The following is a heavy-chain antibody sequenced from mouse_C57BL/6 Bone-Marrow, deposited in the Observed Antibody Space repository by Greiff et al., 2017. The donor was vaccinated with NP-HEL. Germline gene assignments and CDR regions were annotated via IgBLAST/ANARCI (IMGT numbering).Heavy chain of an antibody. J-gene: IGHJ3*01. CDR1: GYTSTSYW. V-gene: IGHV1-59*01. D-gene: IGHD2-1*01. Sequence: QVQLQQPGAELVRPGTSVKLSCKASGYTSTSYWMHWVKQRPGQGLEWIGVIDPSDSYTNYNQKFKGKATLTVDTSSSTAYMQLSSLTSEDSAVYYCARREYYGNYVAWFAYWGQGTLVTVSA. CDR2: IDPSDSYT. CDR3: ARREYYGNYVAWFAY.